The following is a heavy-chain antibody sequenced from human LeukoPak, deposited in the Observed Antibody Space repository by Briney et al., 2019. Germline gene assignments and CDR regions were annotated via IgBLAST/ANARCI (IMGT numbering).Heavy chain of an antibody. CDR2: ISTSSSTI. Sequence: PGGSLRLSCTASGFTFSSYSMNWVRQAPGKGQEWVSYISTSSSTIYNADSVKGRFTISRDDAKNSLYLQMNSVRVEDTAVYYCARDPPSGGFDSWGQGTLVTVSS. D-gene: IGHD3-16*01. J-gene: IGHJ4*02. V-gene: IGHV3-48*01. CDR3: ARDPPSGGFDS. CDR1: GFTFSSYS.